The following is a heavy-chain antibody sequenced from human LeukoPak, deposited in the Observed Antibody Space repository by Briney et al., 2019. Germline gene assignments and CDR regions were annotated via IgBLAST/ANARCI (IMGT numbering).Heavy chain of an antibody. Sequence: INPSGGYTSYYQKFQGRVTITADESTSTAYMELSSLRSEDTAVYYCARGGDCSSTSCSDYWGQGTLVTVSS. D-gene: IGHD2-2*01. V-gene: IGHV1-46*01. CDR3: ARGGDCSSTSCSDY. CDR2: INPSGGYT. J-gene: IGHJ4*02.